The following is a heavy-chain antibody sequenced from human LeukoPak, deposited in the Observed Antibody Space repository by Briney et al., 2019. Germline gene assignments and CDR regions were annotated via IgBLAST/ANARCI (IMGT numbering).Heavy chain of an antibody. CDR2: ISSSGSTI. CDR3: ARDYGGSSPFDY. CDR1: GFTFSGSA. J-gene: IGHJ4*02. V-gene: IGHV3-48*03. Sequence: PGGSLRLSCAASGFTFSGSAMHWVRQAPGKGLEWVSYISSSGSTIYYADSVKGRFTISRDNAKNSLYLQMNSLRAEDTAVYYCARDYGGSSPFDYWGQGTLVTVSS. D-gene: IGHD4-23*01.